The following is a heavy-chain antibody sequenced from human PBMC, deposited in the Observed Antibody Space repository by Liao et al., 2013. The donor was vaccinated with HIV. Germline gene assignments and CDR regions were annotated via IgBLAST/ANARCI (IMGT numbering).Heavy chain of an antibody. Sequence: QVQLQESGPGLVEPSETLSLTCTVSGGSISSYQWTWIRQPPGKGLEWIGHVYYSGSTNYNSSLKSRVTISADTSKNQFSLKVTYVTAADTAVYYCARGGGGKGFDSWGQGILVTVSS. CDR2: VYYSGST. CDR3: ARGGGGKGFDS. D-gene: IGHD4-23*01. J-gene: IGHJ4*02. CDR1: GGSISSYQ. V-gene: IGHV4-59*12.